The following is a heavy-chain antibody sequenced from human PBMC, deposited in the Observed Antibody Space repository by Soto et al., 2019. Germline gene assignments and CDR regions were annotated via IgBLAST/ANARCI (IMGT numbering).Heavy chain of an antibody. CDR2: IYYSGST. D-gene: IGHD6-19*01. Sequence: SETLSLTCTFSGGSISSYYWSWIRHPPGKGLEWIGYIYYSGSTNYNPSLKSRVTISVDTSKSQFSLKLSSVTAADTAVYYCARAGGVRAVATYYDYGMDVWGKGPPFTVSS. CDR1: GGSISSYY. CDR3: ARAGGVRAVATYYDYGMDV. V-gene: IGHV4-59*01. J-gene: IGHJ6*04.